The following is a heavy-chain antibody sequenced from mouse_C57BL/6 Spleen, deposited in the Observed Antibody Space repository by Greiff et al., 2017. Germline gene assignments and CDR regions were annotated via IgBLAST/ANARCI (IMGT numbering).Heavy chain of an antibody. Sequence: VQLQQPGAELVMPGASVKLSCKASGYTFTSYWMHWVKQRPGQGLEWIGEIDPSDSYTNYNQKFKGKSTLTVDNSSSTAYMQLSSLTSEDSAVYHCARGPGAMDYWGQGTSVTVSS. CDR3: ARGPGAMDY. V-gene: IGHV1-69*01. CDR1: GYTFTSYW. J-gene: IGHJ4*01. CDR2: IDPSDSYT.